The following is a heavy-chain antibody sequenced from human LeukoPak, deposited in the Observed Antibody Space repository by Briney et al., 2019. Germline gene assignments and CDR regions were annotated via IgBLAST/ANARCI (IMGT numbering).Heavy chain of an antibody. CDR2: ISYDGSNK. J-gene: IGHJ4*02. CDR1: GFTFSSYG. D-gene: IGHD3-10*01. CDR3: AKGLDGSGSTH. V-gene: IGHV3-30*18. Sequence: GGSLRLSCAASGFTFSSYGMRWVRQAPGKGLEWVAVISYDGSNKYYADSVKGRFTISRDNSKNTLYLQMNSLTAENTAVYYCAKGLDGSGSTHWGQGTLVTVSS.